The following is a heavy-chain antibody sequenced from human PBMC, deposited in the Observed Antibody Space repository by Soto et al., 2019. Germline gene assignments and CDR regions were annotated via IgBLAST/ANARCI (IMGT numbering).Heavy chain of an antibody. D-gene: IGHD2-15*01. CDR2: INPSGGST. J-gene: IGHJ4*02. CDR1: GYTFTTYY. CDR3: ARGEVVAATTYSDY. Sequence: ASVKVSCKASGYTFTTYYMHWVRQAPGQGLEWLGIINPSGGSTNHAQKFQGRVAMTRDTSTSTVYMDLTSLRSEDTAVYYCARGEVVAATTYSDYWGQGTLVTVSS. V-gene: IGHV1-46*01.